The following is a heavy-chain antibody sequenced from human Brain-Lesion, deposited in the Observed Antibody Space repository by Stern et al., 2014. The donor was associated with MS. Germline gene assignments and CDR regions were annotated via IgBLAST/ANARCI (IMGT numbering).Heavy chain of an antibody. Sequence: VQLVESGGGVVQPGRSLRLSCAAYGFTFSYHAMHWVRQAPGKGLEWVALISYDGSDKNDADSVKGRFTISRDNSRNTLYLQMNSLRVDDTAVYYCARGGAVTTSDYYLDYWGQGILVTVSS. D-gene: IGHD4-17*01. CDR1: GFTFSYHA. CDR3: ARGGAVTTSDYYLDY. CDR2: ISYDGSDK. J-gene: IGHJ4*02. V-gene: IGHV3-30*01.